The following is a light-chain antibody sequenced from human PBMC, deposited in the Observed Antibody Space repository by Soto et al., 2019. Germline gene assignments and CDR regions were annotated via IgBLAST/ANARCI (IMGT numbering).Light chain of an antibody. Sequence: DIQMTQSPSSLSASVGDRVTITCRASETIASYVNWYQQRPGKAPKLLIYAASSLQSGVPSRFGGSGYGTDFTLTISSLQPEDFATYYCQQTYNTPRTLGHGTKVDIK. CDR3: QQTYNTPRT. J-gene: IGKJ1*01. CDR2: AAS. V-gene: IGKV1-39*01. CDR1: ETIASY.